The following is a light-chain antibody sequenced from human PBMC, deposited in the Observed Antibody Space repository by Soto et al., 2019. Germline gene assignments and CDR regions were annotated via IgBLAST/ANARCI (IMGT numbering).Light chain of an antibody. CDR2: AAS. CDR1: QGIAPY. V-gene: IGKV1-27*01. CDR3: KKYNSAPLT. J-gene: IGKJ4*01. Sequence: DVQMTQSPSSLSASVGDRVTITCRASQGIAPYLAWFQHKPGKVPKLLIYAASTLQSGVPSRFSGSGSGTDFTLTISSLQPEDVATYYCKKYNSAPLTFGGGTQVEIK.